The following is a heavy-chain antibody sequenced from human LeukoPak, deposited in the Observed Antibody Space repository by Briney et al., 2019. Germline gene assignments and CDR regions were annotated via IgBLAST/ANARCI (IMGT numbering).Heavy chain of an antibody. CDR2: IRTKANNYAT. V-gene: IGHV3-73*01. Sequence: PGGSLRLSCAGSGFTFSGSAMHWVRQASGRGLEWIGHIRTKANNYATAYTASVRGRFTISRDDSTNTAYLQMNSLKIGDSAIYYCTRLGEYASLSGDYWGQGTLVTVSS. CDR1: GFTFSGSA. D-gene: IGHD2-2*01. J-gene: IGHJ4*02. CDR3: TRLGEYASLSGDY.